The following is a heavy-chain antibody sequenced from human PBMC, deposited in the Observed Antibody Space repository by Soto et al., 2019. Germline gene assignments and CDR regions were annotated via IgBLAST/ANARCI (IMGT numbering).Heavy chain of an antibody. D-gene: IGHD6-6*01. Sequence: PGESLKISCKGSGYSFTSYWISWVRQMPGKVLEWMGRIDPSDSYTNYSPSFQGHVTISADKSISTAYLQWSSLKASDTAMYYCARPWYSSSSLYYYGMDVRGQGXTVTVSS. CDR2: IDPSDSYT. J-gene: IGHJ6*02. V-gene: IGHV5-10-1*01. CDR1: GYSFTSYW. CDR3: ARPWYSSSSLYYYGMDV.